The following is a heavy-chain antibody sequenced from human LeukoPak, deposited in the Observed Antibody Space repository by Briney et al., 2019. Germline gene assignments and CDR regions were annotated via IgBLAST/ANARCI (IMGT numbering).Heavy chain of an antibody. Sequence: GGSLRLSCAASGFTFSSYWMSWVRQAPGKGLEWVANIKQDGSEKYYVDSVKGRFTISRDDAKNSLYLQMNSLRAEDTAVYYCARDSYYDSEDYWGQGTLVTVSS. CDR2: IKQDGSEK. J-gene: IGHJ4*02. CDR1: GFTFSSYW. V-gene: IGHV3-7*01. D-gene: IGHD3-22*01. CDR3: ARDSYYDSEDY.